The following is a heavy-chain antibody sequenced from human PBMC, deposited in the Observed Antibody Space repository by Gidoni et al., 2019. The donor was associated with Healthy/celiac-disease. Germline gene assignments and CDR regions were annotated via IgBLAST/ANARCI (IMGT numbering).Heavy chain of an antibody. V-gene: IGHV3-30-3*01. Sequence: QVQLVESGGGVVQPGRSLRLSCAASGFTFSSYAMHWVRQAPGKGLEWVAVISYDGSNKYYADSVKGRFTISRDNSKNTLYLQMNSLRAEDTAVYYCARGHPEYSSSSVGDYYYYGMDVWGQGTTVTVSS. J-gene: IGHJ6*02. D-gene: IGHD6-6*01. CDR2: ISYDGSNK. CDR1: GFTFSSYA. CDR3: ARGHPEYSSSSVGDYYYYGMDV.